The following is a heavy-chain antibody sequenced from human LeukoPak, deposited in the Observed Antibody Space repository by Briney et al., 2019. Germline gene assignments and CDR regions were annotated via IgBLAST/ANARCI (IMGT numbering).Heavy chain of an antibody. CDR3: AELGITMIGGV. CDR1: GFTFSDYY. Sequence: GGSLRLSCAASGFTFSDYYMSWIRQAPGKGLEWVAVISYHGRNKYYADSVKGRFSISRDNSKNTLYLQMNSLRAEDTAVYYCAELGITMIGGVWGKGTTVTISS. V-gene: IGHV3-30*18. D-gene: IGHD3-10*02. CDR2: ISYHGRNK. J-gene: IGHJ6*04.